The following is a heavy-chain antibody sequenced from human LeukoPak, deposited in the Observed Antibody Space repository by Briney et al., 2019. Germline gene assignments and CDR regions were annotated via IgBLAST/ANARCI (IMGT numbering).Heavy chain of an antibody. D-gene: IGHD6-6*01. V-gene: IGHV3-73*01. J-gene: IGHJ4*02. Sequence: PGGSLRLSCAASGFTFSGSGMHWVRQASGKGLEWVGRIRSKANSYATAYAASVKGRFTISRDDSKNTAYLQMNSLKTEDTAVYYCTRPGSSTSDYWGQGTLVTDSS. CDR1: GFTFSGSG. CDR2: IRSKANSYAT. CDR3: TRPGSSTSDY.